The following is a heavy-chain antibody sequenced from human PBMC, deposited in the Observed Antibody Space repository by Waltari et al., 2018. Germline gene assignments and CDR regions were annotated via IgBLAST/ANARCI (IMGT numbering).Heavy chain of an antibody. J-gene: IGHJ6*02. Sequence: QVQLVQSGAEVKKPGASVKVSCKVSGYTLTELSMHWVRQAPGKGLEWMGGFDPEDGETIYAQKFQGRVTMTEDTSTDTAYMELSSLRSEDTAVYYCATDRVWGSYRNYYYYGMDVWGQGTTVTVSS. CDR1: GYTLTELS. CDR2: FDPEDGET. CDR3: ATDRVWGSYRNYYYYGMDV. D-gene: IGHD3-16*02. V-gene: IGHV1-24*01.